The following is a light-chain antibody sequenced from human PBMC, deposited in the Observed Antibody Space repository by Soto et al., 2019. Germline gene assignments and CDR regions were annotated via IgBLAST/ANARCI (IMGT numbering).Light chain of an antibody. CDR3: QQFRILPWT. V-gene: IGKV3-20*01. CDR1: QSVSSDY. J-gene: IGKJ1*01. CDR2: RAS. Sequence: VLSKSPGTLSLSPGDRATLSCRASQSVSSDYVAWYQQKPGQTPNVLIYRASIRATGIPDRFSGSGSGTAVTLTLSSLRSEDCTVYDGQQFRILPWTFGQGTNVDIK.